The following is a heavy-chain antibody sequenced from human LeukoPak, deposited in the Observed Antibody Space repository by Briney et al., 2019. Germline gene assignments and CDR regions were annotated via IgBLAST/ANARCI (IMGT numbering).Heavy chain of an antibody. CDR3: ARSPAMAEYYFDY. V-gene: IGHV4-59*01. Sequence: SETLSLTCTVSDGSMSSYFWSWMRQPPGKGLEWIGYIYYSGSTNYNPSLKSRVTISVDTSKNQFSLKLSSVTAADTAVYYCARSPAMAEYYFDYWGQGTLVTVSS. J-gene: IGHJ4*02. CDR1: DGSMSSYF. D-gene: IGHD5-18*01. CDR2: IYYSGST.